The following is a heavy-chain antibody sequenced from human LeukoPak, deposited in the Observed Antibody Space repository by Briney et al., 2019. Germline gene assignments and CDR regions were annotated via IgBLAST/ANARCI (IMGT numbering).Heavy chain of an antibody. CDR1: GFTFSSYW. CDR2: INEDGSEK. V-gene: IGHV3-7*01. Sequence: PGGSLTLSCAVSGFTFSSYWMSWVRQAPGNGLEWVATINEDGSEKYYVDSVKGRFTISRDNAKNSLYLQMNSLRAEDTTLYYCARGFDGRSGFDIWGQGTMVTVSS. J-gene: IGHJ3*02. D-gene: IGHD3-10*01. CDR3: ARGFDGRSGFDI.